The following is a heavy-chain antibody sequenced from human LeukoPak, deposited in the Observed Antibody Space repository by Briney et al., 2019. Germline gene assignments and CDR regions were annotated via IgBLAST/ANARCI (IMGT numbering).Heavy chain of an antibody. CDR3: AKGQLELGPYYFDY. CDR2: ISSSSSYI. Sequence: GGSLRLSCAASGFTFSSYSMNWVRQAPGKGLEWVSSISSSSSYIYYADSVKGRFTISRDNAKNSLYLQMNSLRAEDTAVYYCAKGQLELGPYYFDYWGQGTLVTVSS. CDR1: GFTFSSYS. J-gene: IGHJ4*02. D-gene: IGHD1-1*01. V-gene: IGHV3-21*04.